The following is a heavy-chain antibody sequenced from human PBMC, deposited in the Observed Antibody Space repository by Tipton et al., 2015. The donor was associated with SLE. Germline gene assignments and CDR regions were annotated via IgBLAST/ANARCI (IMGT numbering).Heavy chain of an antibody. V-gene: IGHV3-43*01. CDR3: AKTERRYSSSGFDY. J-gene: IGHJ4*02. D-gene: IGHD6-6*01. CDR2: ISWDGGST. CDR1: GFTFDDYT. Sequence: SLRLSCAASGFTFDDYTMHWVRQAPGKGLEWASLISWDGGSTYYADSVKGRFTISRDNSKNSLYLQMNSLRTEDTAVYYCAKTERRYSSSGFDYWGQGTLVTVSS.